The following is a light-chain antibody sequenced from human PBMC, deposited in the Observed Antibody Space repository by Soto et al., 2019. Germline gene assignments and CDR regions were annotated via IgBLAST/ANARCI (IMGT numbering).Light chain of an antibody. J-gene: IGLJ2*01. Sequence: QSALTQAPSASGSPGQSVTISCTGTSSDVGAYNHVCWYQQHPGKAPKLIIYDVSRRPSGVPDRFSGSKSGSTASLTVSGLQAEDEADYYCTSYAGRDNVVFGGGTKLTVL. CDR3: TSYAGRDNVV. CDR1: SSDVGAYNH. V-gene: IGLV2-8*01. CDR2: DVS.